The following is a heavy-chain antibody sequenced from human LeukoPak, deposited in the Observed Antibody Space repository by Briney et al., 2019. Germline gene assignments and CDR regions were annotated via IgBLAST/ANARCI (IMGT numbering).Heavy chain of an antibody. CDR2: ISSGGTTI. Sequence: PGGSLRLSCSVCGVTFNSYEMNWVRLAPGKGLEWIAYISSGGTTIFYADSVKGRFTVSRDNDKSLLYLQMNSLRADDTATYYCVRSLTIAVAGTDLWGQGTVVTVS. CDR1: GVTFNSYE. CDR3: VRSLTIAVAGTDL. D-gene: IGHD6-19*01. J-gene: IGHJ5*02. V-gene: IGHV3-48*03.